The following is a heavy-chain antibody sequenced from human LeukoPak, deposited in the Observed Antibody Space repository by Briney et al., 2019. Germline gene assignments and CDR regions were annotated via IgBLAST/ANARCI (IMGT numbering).Heavy chain of an antibody. Sequence: GSSVKVSCKASGGTFSSYAISWVRQAPGQGLEWMGGIIPIFGTANYAQKFQGRVTITADESTSTAYMELSSLRSEDTAVYYWSRDKVSGPPVSDAFDIWGQGTMVTVSS. CDR2: IIPIFGTA. J-gene: IGHJ3*02. CDR3: SRDKVSGPPVSDAFDI. V-gene: IGHV1-69*01. CDR1: GGTFSSYA.